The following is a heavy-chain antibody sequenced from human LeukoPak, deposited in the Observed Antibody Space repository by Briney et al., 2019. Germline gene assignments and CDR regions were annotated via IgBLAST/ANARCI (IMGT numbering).Heavy chain of an antibody. J-gene: IGHJ4*02. CDR3: ARDGIAAAGLFDY. CDR1: GFTFDSYR. CDR2: ISSSSSYI. Sequence: GGSLRLSCAASGFTFDSYRMNWVRQAPGKGLEWVSSISSSSSYIYYADSVKGRFTISRDNAENSLYLQMNSLRAEDTAVYYCARDGIAAAGLFDYWGQGTLVTVSS. V-gene: IGHV3-21*01. D-gene: IGHD6-13*01.